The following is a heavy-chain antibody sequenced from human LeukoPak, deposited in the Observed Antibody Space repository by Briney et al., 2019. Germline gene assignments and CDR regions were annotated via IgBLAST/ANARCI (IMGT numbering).Heavy chain of an antibody. CDR2: IYYSGST. J-gene: IGHJ4*02. V-gene: IGHV4-39*01. CDR1: SGSISSSSYY. Sequence: PSENLSLTCTVSSGSISSSSYYWGWIRQPPGNGLEWIGSIYYSGSTYYHPSLKSRVTISVDTSKNQFSLKLSSVTAEDMIEYYCARVDNGQLRFLAWLPHDWSKETLVTVYS. D-gene: IGHD3-3*01. CDR3: ARVDNGQLRFLAWLPHD.